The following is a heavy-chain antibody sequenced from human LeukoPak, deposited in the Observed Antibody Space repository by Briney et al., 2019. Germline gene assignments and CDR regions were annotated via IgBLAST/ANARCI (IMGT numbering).Heavy chain of an antibody. CDR3: ARVEKQWLDQTSESNWFDP. V-gene: IGHV1-2*06. CDR1: GYTFTGYY. CDR2: INPNSGGT. D-gene: IGHD6-19*01. Sequence: ASVKVSCKASGYTFTGYYMHWVRQAPGQGLEWMGRINPNSGGTNYAQKFQGRVTMTRDTSISTAYMELSRLRSDDTAVYYCARVEKQWLDQTSESNWFDPWGQGTLVTVSS. J-gene: IGHJ5*02.